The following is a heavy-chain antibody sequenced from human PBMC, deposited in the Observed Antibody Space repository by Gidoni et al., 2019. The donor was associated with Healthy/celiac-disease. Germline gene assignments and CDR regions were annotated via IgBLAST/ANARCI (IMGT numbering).Heavy chain of an antibody. CDR2: ISYDGSNK. CDR3: ARGRDIVVVVAATDFGFDY. D-gene: IGHD2-15*01. Sequence: QVQLVESGGGVVQPGRSLRLSCAASGFTFSSYAMHWVRQAPGKGLEWVAVISYDGSNKDYADSVKGRFTISRDNSKNTLYLQMNSLRAEDTAVYYCARGRDIVVVVAATDFGFDYWGQGTLVTVSS. V-gene: IGHV3-30-3*01. J-gene: IGHJ4*02. CDR1: GFTFSSYA.